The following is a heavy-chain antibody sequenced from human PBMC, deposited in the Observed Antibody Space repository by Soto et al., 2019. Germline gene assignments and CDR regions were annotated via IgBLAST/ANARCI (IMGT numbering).Heavy chain of an antibody. CDR3: AHSDYGDTHDAFDI. CDR2: IYWDDDK. CDR1: GFSLSTNGVG. D-gene: IGHD4-17*01. Sequence: SGPTLVNPTQTLTLTCTFSGFSLSTNGVGVGWIRQPPGKALEWLALIYWDDDKRYSPSLKSRLTITKDTSKNQVVLTMTNMDPVDTAIYYCAHSDYGDTHDAFDIWGQGTMVTVSS. V-gene: IGHV2-5*02. J-gene: IGHJ3*02.